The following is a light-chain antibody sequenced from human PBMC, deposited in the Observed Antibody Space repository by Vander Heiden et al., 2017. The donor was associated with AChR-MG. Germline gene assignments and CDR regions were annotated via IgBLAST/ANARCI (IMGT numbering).Light chain of an antibody. V-gene: IGKV1-39*01. J-gene: IGKJ2*01. CDR1: LSIGSY. Sequence: DIQMTQSPSSLSASVGDRVTITCRASLSIGSYLSWYQQKPGKAPKLLIYAVSSLQSGVPSRFSGSGSGRDFTLTISGLQPDDFATYYCQQCVSRYTFGQGTKLAIK. CDR3: QQCVSRYT. CDR2: AVS.